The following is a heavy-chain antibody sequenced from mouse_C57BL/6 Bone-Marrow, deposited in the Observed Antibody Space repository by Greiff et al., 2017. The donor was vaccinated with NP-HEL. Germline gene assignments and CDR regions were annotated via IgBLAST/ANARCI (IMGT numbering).Heavy chain of an antibody. V-gene: IGHV1-7*01. CDR2: INPSSGYT. D-gene: IGHD2-2*01. CDR3: ARGRLRRGDYFDY. Sequence: VQLQQSGAELAKPGASVKLSCKASGYTFTSYWMHWVKQRPGQGLEWIGYINPSSGYTTYNQKFKDKATLTADKSSSTAYMQLSSLTYEDSAVYYCARGRLRRGDYFDYWGQGTTLTVSS. CDR1: GYTFTSYW. J-gene: IGHJ2*01.